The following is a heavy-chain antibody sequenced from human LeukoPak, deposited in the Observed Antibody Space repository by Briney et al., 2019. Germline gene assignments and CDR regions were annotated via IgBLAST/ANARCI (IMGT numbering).Heavy chain of an antibody. D-gene: IGHD4-17*01. Sequence: ASVKVSWKASGYTFTGYYMHWVRQAPGQGLEWMGWINPNSGGTKYTQKFQGRVTMTRDTSISTAYMELSRLKSDDTAVYYCARIVGAYGDERGAFDYWGQGALVTVSS. CDR1: GYTFTGYY. J-gene: IGHJ4*02. V-gene: IGHV1-2*02. CDR3: ARIVGAYGDERGAFDY. CDR2: INPNSGGT.